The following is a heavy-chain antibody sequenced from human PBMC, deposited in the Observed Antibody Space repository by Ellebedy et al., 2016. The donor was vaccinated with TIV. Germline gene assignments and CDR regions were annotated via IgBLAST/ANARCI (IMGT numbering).Heavy chain of an antibody. V-gene: IGHV3-23*01. CDR2: LYGSGRGI. D-gene: IGHD5-24*01. CDR3: VKDQIAGDGRWVFDI. J-gene: IGHJ3*02. Sequence: GESLKISCEASGFTFSSFAMGWVRQTPGKGLEGVSGLYGSGRGIFYSDSVRGRFTVSRDNSKNTLYLHMNSLSVEGTAIYYCVKDQIAGDGRWVFDIWGQGTVVTVSS. CDR1: GFTFSSFA.